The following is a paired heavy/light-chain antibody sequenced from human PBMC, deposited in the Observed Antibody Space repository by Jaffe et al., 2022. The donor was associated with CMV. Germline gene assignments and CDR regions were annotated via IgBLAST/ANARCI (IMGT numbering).Heavy chain of an antibody. D-gene: IGHD2-2*02. CDR1: GDTFRSYT. J-gene: IGHJ3*01. V-gene: IGHV1-69*09. Sequence: QVQLVQSGTEVKKPGSSVKLSCKTSGDTFRSYTITWVRQAPGQGLEWMGRVLPILGIRNYTQKFQGRITLTADKSTNTAYMELSSLRSDDTAVYYCARDIPSGSDTFTFWGQGTLVTVSS. CDR3: ARDIPSGSDTFTF. CDR2: VLPILGIR.
Light chain of an antibody. CDR3: QQSYTTPVT. Sequence: DIQMTHSPSSLSASVGDRVTITCRASQSISNYLNWYQQKPGKAPKLLIYAASTLQSGVPSRFSGSGSGTDFTLTISSLLAEDFATYYCQQSYTTPVTFGHGTRLEIK. V-gene: IGKV1-39*01. J-gene: IGKJ5*01. CDR2: AAS. CDR1: QSISNY.